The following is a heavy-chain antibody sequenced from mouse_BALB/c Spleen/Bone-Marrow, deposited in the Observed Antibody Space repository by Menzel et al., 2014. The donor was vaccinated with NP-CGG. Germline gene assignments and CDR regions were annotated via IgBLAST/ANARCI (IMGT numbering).Heavy chain of an antibody. CDR1: GFNIKDTY. D-gene: IGHD4-1*01. CDR3: ARWEYYAMDY. CDR2: IDPANGNT. Sequence: EVKLLESGAELVRSGASVKLSCTPSGFNIKDTYMHWVKQRPEQGLEWIGRIDPANGNTKYDPKFQGKATITADTSSNTAYLQLSSLTSEDTAVYYCARWEYYAMDYWGQGTSVTVSS. V-gene: IGHV14-3*02. J-gene: IGHJ4*01.